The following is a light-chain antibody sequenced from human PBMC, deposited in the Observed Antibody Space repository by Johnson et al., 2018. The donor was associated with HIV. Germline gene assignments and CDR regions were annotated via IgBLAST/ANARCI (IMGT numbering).Light chain of an antibody. CDR1: SSNIGNNY. V-gene: IGLV1-51*02. J-gene: IGLJ1*01. Sequence: QAVLTQPPSVSAAPGQKVTISCSGSSSNIGNNYVSWYQQLPGTAPKLLIYENDKRPSGISDRFSGSKSGTSATLGITGLQTGDEVDYYCGAWDTSLIAFFFGTGTTVTVL. CDR2: END. CDR3: GAWDTSLIAFF.